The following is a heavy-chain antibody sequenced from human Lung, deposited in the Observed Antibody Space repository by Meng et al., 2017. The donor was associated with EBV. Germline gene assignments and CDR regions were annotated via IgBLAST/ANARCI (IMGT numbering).Heavy chain of an antibody. Sequence: QARLRESGPGLVKPSATLSLTCTVSGGSVSRDNNYWSWIRQPPGKGLEWIGYVYYSGSTNYNPSLESRVTISKDMSKNQFSLKVSSVTAADTAVYYCAVTTVRAPAYFDLWGRGTLVTVSS. J-gene: IGHJ2*01. D-gene: IGHD4-17*01. CDR3: AVTTVRAPAYFDL. CDR2: VYYSGST. V-gene: IGHV4-61*01. CDR1: GGSVSRDNNY.